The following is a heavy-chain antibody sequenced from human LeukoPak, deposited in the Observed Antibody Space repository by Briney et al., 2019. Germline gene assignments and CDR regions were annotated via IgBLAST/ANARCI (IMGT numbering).Heavy chain of an antibody. Sequence: GGSLRLSCAASGFTFSSYGMHWVRQAPGKGLEWVAFIRYDGSNKYYADSLKGRFTISRDNSKNTLYLQMNSLRAEDTAVYYCAGRGGQPPHWGQGTLVTVSS. CDR1: GFTFSSYG. CDR2: IRYDGSNK. D-gene: IGHD2-15*01. V-gene: IGHV3-30*02. J-gene: IGHJ4*02. CDR3: AGRGGQPPH.